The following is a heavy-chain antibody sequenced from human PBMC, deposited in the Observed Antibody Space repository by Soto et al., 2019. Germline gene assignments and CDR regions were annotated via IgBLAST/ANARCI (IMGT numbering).Heavy chain of an antibody. CDR3: ARQGRGRFSWYFDL. CDR2: IKQEGSEM. CDR1: GFIFIPYW. V-gene: IGHV3-7*01. D-gene: IGHD3-3*01. Sequence: EVQLVESGGGLFQPGGSLRLSCAASGFIFIPYWMSWVRQAPGKWLEWVANIKQEGSEMYYVDSVKGRFTISRDNAKNSLYLQMNSLRGEDTAVYYCARQGRGRFSWYFDLWGRGTKVTVSS. J-gene: IGHJ2*01.